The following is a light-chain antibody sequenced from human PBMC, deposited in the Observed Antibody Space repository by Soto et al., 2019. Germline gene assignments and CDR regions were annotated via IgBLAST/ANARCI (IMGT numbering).Light chain of an antibody. J-gene: IGKJ5*01. V-gene: IGKV1-9*01. CDR3: PQFKSYPIT. Sequence: QMTQSPSTLSASIVDRVTITCRASQGISSDLAWYQQNPGKAPKLLIYAASTLQNGVPSTFSGSGSGTEFTLTISSLQPEDFGTYYCPQFKSYPITFGQGTLLAIK. CDR1: QGISSD. CDR2: AAS.